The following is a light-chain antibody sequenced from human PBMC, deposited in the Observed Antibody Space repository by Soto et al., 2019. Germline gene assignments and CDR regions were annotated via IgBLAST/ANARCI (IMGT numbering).Light chain of an antibody. CDR2: GAS. V-gene: IGKV3-15*01. J-gene: IGKJ1*01. CDR3: QQYNNWQT. Sequence: EIVMTQSPATLSVSPGERATLSCRASQSVSSNLAWYQQKPGQAPRLLIYGASTRATGIPARFSGSGSGTEFTLTISSLQSEHLAVYYCQQYNNWQTFGQGTKVQIK. CDR1: QSVSSN.